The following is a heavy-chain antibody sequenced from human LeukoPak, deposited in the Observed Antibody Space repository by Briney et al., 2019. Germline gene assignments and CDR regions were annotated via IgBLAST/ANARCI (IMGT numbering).Heavy chain of an antibody. CDR2: IYPGDSDT. D-gene: IGHD3-22*01. CDR3: ARQGDYYDSRGYFDY. J-gene: IGHJ4*02. Sequence: GESLKISCQSSGYTFTSYWIGWVRQMPGKGLQWMGIIYPGDSDTTYSPSFQGQVTISADKSISTAYLQWSSLKASDTAMYYCARQGDYYDSRGYFDYWGQGTLVTVSS. CDR1: GYTFTSYW. V-gene: IGHV5-51*01.